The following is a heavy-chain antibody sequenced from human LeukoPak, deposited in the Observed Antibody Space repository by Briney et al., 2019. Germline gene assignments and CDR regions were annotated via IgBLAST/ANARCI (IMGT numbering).Heavy chain of an antibody. D-gene: IGHD6-13*01. CDR3: AKDIGAAAGTARRGY. V-gene: IGHV3-23*01. Sequence: GGSLRLSCAASGFTFSSYAMSWVRQAPGKGLEWVSAISGSGATTYYADSVKGRFTISRDNSKNTLYLQMNSLRAEDTAVYYCAKDIGAAAGTARRGYWGQGTLVTVSS. CDR2: ISGSGATT. CDR1: GFTFSSYA. J-gene: IGHJ4*02.